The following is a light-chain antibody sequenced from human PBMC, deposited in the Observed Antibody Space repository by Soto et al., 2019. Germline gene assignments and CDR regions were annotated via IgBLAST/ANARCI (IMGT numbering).Light chain of an antibody. Sequence: QSALTQPRSVSGSPGQSVTISCTGTSNDVGGYNYVSWYQQHPGNAPKLMIYDVSQRPSGVPDRFSGSKSGNTASLTISGLQAEDEADYYCCSYAGSYTKVFGGGTKLTVL. CDR1: SNDVGGYNY. CDR3: CSYAGSYTKV. V-gene: IGLV2-11*01. CDR2: DVS. J-gene: IGLJ2*01.